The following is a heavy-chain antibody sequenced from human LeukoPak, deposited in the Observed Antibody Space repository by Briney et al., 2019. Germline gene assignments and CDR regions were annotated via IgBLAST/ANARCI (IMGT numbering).Heavy chain of an antibody. CDR1: GYSITSGYY. CDR3: ARDQDYYGSGSYGPDY. J-gene: IGHJ4*02. CDR2: IYHSGST. Sequence: SETLSLTCTVSGYSITSGYYWGWIRQPPGKGLEWIGSIYHSGSTFYNPSLKSRVTISVDTSKNQFSLKLSSVAAADTAVYYCARDQDYYGSGSYGPDYWGQGTLVTVSS. D-gene: IGHD3-10*01. V-gene: IGHV4-38-2*02.